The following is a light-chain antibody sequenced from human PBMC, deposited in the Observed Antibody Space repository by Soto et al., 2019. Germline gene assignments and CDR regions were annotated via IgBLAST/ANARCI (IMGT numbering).Light chain of an antibody. Sequence: DIQMTQSPSTLSASVGDRVTITCRASQSISSWLAWYQQKPGKAPKLLSYKASSLERGVPSRVSGSGSGTECTLTISSLQPDDFATYYCQQYNSYSRTFGQGTKVDIK. J-gene: IGKJ1*01. CDR1: QSISSW. V-gene: IGKV1-5*03. CDR2: KAS. CDR3: QQYNSYSRT.